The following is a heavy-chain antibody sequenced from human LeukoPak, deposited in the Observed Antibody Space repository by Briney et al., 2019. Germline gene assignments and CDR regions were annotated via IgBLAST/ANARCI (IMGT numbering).Heavy chain of an antibody. Sequence: SETLSLTCTVSGGSISSSSYYWGWIRQPPGEGLEWIGSIYYSGSTNYNPSLKSRVTISVDTSKNQFSLKLSSVTAADTAVYYCARRGYYYDTHGYYYFDYWGQGTLVTVSS. CDR3: ARRGYYYDTHGYYYFDY. D-gene: IGHD3-22*01. CDR2: IYYSGST. J-gene: IGHJ4*02. V-gene: IGHV4-61*05. CDR1: GGSISSSSYY.